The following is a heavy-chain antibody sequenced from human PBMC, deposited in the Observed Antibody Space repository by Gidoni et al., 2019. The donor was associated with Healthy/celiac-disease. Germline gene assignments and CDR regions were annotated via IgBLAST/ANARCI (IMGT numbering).Heavy chain of an antibody. CDR2: IYYSGST. Sequence: QLQLQESGSGLVQPSETLSLTCTVSGGSISSSSYYWGWIRQPPGKGLEWIGSIYYSGSTYYNPSLKSRVTISVDTSKNQFSLKLSSVTAADTAVYYCARDDGGIVATTTDYWGQGTLVTVSS. V-gene: IGHV4-39*07. D-gene: IGHD5-12*01. J-gene: IGHJ4*02. CDR3: ARDDGGIVATTTDY. CDR1: GGSISSSSYY.